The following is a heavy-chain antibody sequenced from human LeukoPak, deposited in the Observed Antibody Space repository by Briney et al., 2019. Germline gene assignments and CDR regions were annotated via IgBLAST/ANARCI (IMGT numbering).Heavy chain of an antibody. CDR2: IIPISGTA. V-gene: IGHV1-69*05. CDR1: GGTFSSYA. CDR3: ARGSLSGYSYGLSFDY. D-gene: IGHD5-18*01. Sequence: SVKVSCKASGGTFSSYAISWVRQAPGQGLEWMGGIIPISGTANYAQKFQGRVTITTDESTSTAYMELSSLRSEDTAVYYCARGSLSGYSYGLSFDYWGQGTLVTVSS. J-gene: IGHJ4*02.